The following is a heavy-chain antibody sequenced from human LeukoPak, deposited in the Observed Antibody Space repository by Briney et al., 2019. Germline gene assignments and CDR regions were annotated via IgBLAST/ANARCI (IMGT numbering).Heavy chain of an antibody. J-gene: IGHJ4*02. CDR2: ISYDGSNK. CDR3: AKASYYDSSGYFDY. CDR1: GFTFSSYA. Sequence: PGGSLRLSCAASGFTFSSYAMHWVRQAPGKGLEWVALISYDGSNKYYADSVKGRFTISRDNSKNTLYLQMNSLRADDTAVYYCAKASYYDSSGYFDYWGQGTLVTVSS. D-gene: IGHD3-22*01. V-gene: IGHV3-30*04.